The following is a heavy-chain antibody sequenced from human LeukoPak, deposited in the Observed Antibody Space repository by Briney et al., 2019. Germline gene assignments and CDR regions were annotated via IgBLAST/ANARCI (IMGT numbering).Heavy chain of an antibody. V-gene: IGHV3-30-3*02. Sequence: GGSLRLSCAASGFTFSSYAMHWVRQAPGKGLEWVAVISYDGSNKYYADSVKGRFTISRDNSKNTLYLQMNSLRAEDTAVYYCAKLFAQYGDYWGQGTLVTVSS. CDR1: GFTFSSYA. D-gene: IGHD2-2*01. CDR2: ISYDGSNK. J-gene: IGHJ4*02. CDR3: AKLFAQYGDY.